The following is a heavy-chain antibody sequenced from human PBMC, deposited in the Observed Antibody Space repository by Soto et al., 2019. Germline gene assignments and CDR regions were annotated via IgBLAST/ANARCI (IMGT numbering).Heavy chain of an antibody. CDR2: ISSSGSPI. CDR3: ARYGSGIDC. CDR1: GFTFSSYN. J-gene: IGHJ4*02. D-gene: IGHD5-12*01. V-gene: IGHV3-48*01. Sequence: SLRLSCAASGFTFSSYNMLWVRQAPGKGLEWVSYISSSGSPIYYADSVKGRFSISRDNAKNSLYLQMNSLRAEDSAVYYCARYGSGIDCWGQGALVTVSS.